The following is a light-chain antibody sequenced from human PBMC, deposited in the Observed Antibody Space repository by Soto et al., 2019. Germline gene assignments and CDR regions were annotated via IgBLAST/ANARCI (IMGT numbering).Light chain of an antibody. J-gene: IGKJ1*01. CDR2: GAS. Sequence: EIVLPQSPGTLPFSPGERATLSCRASQSVSSNLAWYQQKPGQAPRLLIYGASTRATGIPARFSGSGSGTEFNFTISSLQSEDFAVYYCQQYNKWPRTFGQGTKVDIK. CDR3: QQYNKWPRT. CDR1: QSVSSN. V-gene: IGKV3-15*01.